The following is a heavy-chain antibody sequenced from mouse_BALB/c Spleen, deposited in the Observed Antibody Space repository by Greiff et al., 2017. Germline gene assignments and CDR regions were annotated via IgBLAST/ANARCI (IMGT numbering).Heavy chain of an antibody. CDR1: GYTFTSYW. Sequence: VKLQESGAELAKPGASVKMSCKASGYTFTSYWMHWVKQRPGQGLEWIGYINPSTGYTEYNQKFKDKATLTADKSSSTAYMQLSSLTSEDSAVYYCASFYYYGSSLYAMDYWGQGTSVTVSS. CDR2: INPSTGYT. J-gene: IGHJ4*01. D-gene: IGHD1-1*01. CDR3: ASFYYYGSSLYAMDY. V-gene: IGHV1-7*01.